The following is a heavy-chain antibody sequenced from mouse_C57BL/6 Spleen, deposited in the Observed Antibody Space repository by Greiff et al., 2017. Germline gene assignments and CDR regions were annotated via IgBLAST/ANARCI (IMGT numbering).Heavy chain of an antibody. CDR2: IYPGNSDT. Sequence: VQLQQSGTVLARPGASVKMSCKTSGYTFTSYWMHWVKQRPGQGLEWIGVIYPGNSDTSYNQKFKGKAKLTAVTSASTAYMELSSLTNEDSAVYYWTRLGNYEDAMDYWGQGTSVTVSS. CDR1: GYTFTSYW. D-gene: IGHD1-1*01. CDR3: TRLGNYEDAMDY. V-gene: IGHV1-5*01. J-gene: IGHJ4*01.